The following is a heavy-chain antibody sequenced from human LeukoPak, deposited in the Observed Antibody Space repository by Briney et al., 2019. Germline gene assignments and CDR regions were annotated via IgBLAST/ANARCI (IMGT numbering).Heavy chain of an antibody. V-gene: IGHV4-39*01. CDR2: IYYSGST. D-gene: IGHD4-17*01. J-gene: IGHJ4*02. CDR1: GGSISSSSCS. Sequence: TPSETLSLTCTVSGGSISSSSCSWGWIRQPPGKGLEWIGSIYYSGSTYYNPSLKSRVTISVDTSKNQFSLKLSSVTAADTAVYYCARADYGDSKVFDYWGQGTLVTVSS. CDR3: ARADYGDSKVFDY.